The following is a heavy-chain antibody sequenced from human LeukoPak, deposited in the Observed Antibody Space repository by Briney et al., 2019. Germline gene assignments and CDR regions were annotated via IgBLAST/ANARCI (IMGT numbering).Heavy chain of an antibody. D-gene: IGHD2-21*02. Sequence: GASVKVSCKASGGTFSSYAISWVRQAPGQGLEWMGRIIPILGIANYAQKFQGRVTITADKSTSTAYMELSSLRSEDTAVYYCARDRSPYCGGGCYPYYFDYWGQGILVTVSS. CDR3: ARDRSPYCGGGCYPYYFDY. J-gene: IGHJ4*02. CDR2: IIPILGIA. CDR1: GGTFSSYA. V-gene: IGHV1-69*04.